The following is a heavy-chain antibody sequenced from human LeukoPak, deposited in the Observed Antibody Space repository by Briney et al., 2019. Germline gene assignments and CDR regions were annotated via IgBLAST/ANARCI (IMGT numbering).Heavy chain of an antibody. CDR2: IYWDDDK. V-gene: IGHV2-5*02. D-gene: IGHD2-2*01. J-gene: IGHJ4*02. CDR1: GFSLSTSGVG. CDR3: AHSILGYCSSTSCYRGGDFDFDY. Sequence: ESGPTLVKPTQTLTLTCTFSGFSLSTSGVGVGWIRQPPGKALEWLALIYWDDDKRYSPSLKSRLTITKDTSKNQVVLTMTNMDPVDTATYYCAHSILGYCSSTSCYRGGDFDFDYWGQGTLVTVSS.